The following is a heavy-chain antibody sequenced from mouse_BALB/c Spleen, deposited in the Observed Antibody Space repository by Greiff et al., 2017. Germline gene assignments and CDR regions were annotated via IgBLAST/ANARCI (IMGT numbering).Heavy chain of an antibody. CDR1: GFNIKDTY. CDR3: ARESSSFWVFDY. V-gene: IGHV14-3*02. Sequence: VQLQQSGAELVKPGASVKLSCTASGFNIKDTYMHWVKQRPEQGLEWIGRIDPANGNTKYDPKFQGKATITADTSSNTAYLQLSSLTSEDTAVYDCARESSSFWVFDYWGQGTTLTVSS. J-gene: IGHJ2*01. D-gene: IGHD6-2*01. CDR2: IDPANGNT.